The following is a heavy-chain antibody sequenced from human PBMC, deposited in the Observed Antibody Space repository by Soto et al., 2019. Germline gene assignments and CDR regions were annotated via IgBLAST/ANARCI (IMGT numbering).Heavy chain of an antibody. CDR1: GGSISSSRYY. V-gene: IGHV4-39*01. CDR2: IFYSGST. Sequence: SETLSHTCTVSGGSISSSRYYWGWIRQAPGKGLEWIGSIFYSGSTYYNPSLKSRVTISVDTSKNQFSLKLSSVTAADTAVYYCARGPTGGIAASNLNWFDPWGQGTLVT. J-gene: IGHJ5*02. CDR3: ARGPTGGIAASNLNWFDP. D-gene: IGHD6-13*01.